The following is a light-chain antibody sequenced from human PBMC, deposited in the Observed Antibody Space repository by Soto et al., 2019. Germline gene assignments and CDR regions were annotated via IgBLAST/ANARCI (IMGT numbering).Light chain of an antibody. CDR1: QTISSY. Sequence: DIQMTQSPSSLSSSVGDIVTITCRASQTISSYLNWYQQKPGKAPKLLIYAASSLESGVPSRLSGSGSGTEFTLTISSMQPDDFATYYCQQYNSYWTFGHGTKVDIK. V-gene: IGKV1-5*01. J-gene: IGKJ1*01. CDR3: QQYNSYWT. CDR2: AAS.